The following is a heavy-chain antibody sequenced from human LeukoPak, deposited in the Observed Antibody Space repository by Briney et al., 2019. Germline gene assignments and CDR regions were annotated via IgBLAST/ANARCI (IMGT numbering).Heavy chain of an antibody. J-gene: IGHJ4*02. D-gene: IGHD5-12*01. V-gene: IGHV3-43*02. Sequence: GGSLRLSCAASGFTFDDYAMHWVRQAPGKGLEWVSLISGDGGSTYYADSVKGRFTISRVNSKNSLYLQMNSLRTEDTALYYCAKGHSGYDYSGLRYWGQGTLVTVSS. CDR1: GFTFDDYA. CDR3: AKGHSGYDYSGLRY. CDR2: ISGDGGST.